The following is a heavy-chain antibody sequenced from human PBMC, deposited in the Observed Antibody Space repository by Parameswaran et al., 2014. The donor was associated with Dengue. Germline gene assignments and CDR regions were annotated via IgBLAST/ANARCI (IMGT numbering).Heavy chain of an antibody. CDR2: IRSKAYGGTT. Sequence: RWIRQPPGKGLEWVGFIRSKAYGGTTEYAASVKGRFTISRDDSKSIAYLQMNSLKTEDTAVYYCTRDPDYGGNLSLGNYWGQGTLVTVSS. D-gene: IGHD4-23*01. V-gene: IGHV3-49*02. J-gene: IGHJ4*02. CDR3: TRDPDYGGNLSLGNY.